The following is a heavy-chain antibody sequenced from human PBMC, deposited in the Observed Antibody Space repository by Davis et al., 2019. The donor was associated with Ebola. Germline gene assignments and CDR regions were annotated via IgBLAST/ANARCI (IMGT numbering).Heavy chain of an antibody. V-gene: IGHV1-8*02. J-gene: IGHJ4*02. D-gene: IGHD2-21*02. CDR3: SRGYSPKCRGGDCVNDF. CDR1: GGTFSSYA. Sequence: AASVKVSCKASGGTFSSYAINWVRQATGQGLEWMGWMNPNSGNTGYAQKFQGRVTMTRNTSISTAYMELSSLRIDDTAMYYCSRGYSPKCRGGDCVNDFWGQGTLVTVSS. CDR2: MNPNSGNT.